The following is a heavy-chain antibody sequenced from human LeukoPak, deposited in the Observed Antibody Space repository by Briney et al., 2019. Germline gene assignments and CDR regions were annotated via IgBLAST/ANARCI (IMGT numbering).Heavy chain of an antibody. CDR1: GYTFTSYY. Sequence: ASVKVSCKASGYTFTSYYMHWVRQAPGQGLEWMGIINPSGGSTSYTQKFQGRVTMTRDTSTSTVYMELSSLRSEATAVYYCARVARITMVRGVIGGFDPWGQGTLVTVSS. CDR2: INPSGGST. CDR3: ARVARITMVRGVIGGFDP. J-gene: IGHJ5*02. V-gene: IGHV1-46*01. D-gene: IGHD3-10*01.